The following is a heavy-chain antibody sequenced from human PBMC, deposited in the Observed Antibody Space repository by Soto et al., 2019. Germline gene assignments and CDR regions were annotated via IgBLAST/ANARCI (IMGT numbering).Heavy chain of an antibody. Sequence: PGGSLRLSCAASGFTFSNAWMSWVRQAPGKGLEWVGRIKSRTNGGTTDYTAPVKDRFTISRDDSKGTLYLQMNSLRNEDTAVYYCTTDDPINRSWGQGTLVTVSS. V-gene: IGHV3-15*01. CDR2: IKSRTNGGTT. CDR1: GFTFSNAW. J-gene: IGHJ5*02. CDR3: TTDDPINRS.